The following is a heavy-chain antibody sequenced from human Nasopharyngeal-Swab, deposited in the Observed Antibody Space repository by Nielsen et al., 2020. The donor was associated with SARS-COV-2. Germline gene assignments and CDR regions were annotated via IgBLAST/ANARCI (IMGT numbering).Heavy chain of an antibody. J-gene: IGHJ3*02. CDR1: GFSISSYGNY. V-gene: IGHV4-61*02. Sequence: SETLSLTCTASGFSISSYGNYWSWIAQPAGKGLEWIGRILTNGSTNYNPSLKSRTTISVDTSKNQFSLRLSSVTAADTAVYYCAKKDKLQHLDAFDIWGQGTVVTVSS. CDR3: AKKDKLQHLDAFDI. D-gene: IGHD6-13*01. CDR2: ILTNGST.